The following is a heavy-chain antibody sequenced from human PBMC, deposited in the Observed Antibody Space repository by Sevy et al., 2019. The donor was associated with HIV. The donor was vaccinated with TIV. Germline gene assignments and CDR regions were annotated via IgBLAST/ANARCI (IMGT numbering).Heavy chain of an antibody. J-gene: IGHJ4*02. CDR1: GFTFTSDY. V-gene: IGHV3-74*01. CDR2: INTDGKII. Sequence: GGSLRLSCAASGFTFTSDYMHWVRQPPGKGLVWVSHINTDGKIIRYVDSVKGRFTTSRDNAKNTLYLQMNSLRAEDTAVYYCARETGNGEFGFYFDYWGQGTLVTVSS. CDR3: ARETGNGEFGFYFDY. D-gene: IGHD1-1*01.